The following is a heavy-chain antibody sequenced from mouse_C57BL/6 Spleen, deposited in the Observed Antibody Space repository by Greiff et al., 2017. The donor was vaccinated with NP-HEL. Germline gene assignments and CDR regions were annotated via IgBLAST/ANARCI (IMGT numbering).Heavy chain of an antibody. CDR1: GYTFTSYG. V-gene: IGHV1-81*01. CDR2: IYPRSGNT. Sequence: VQLQQSGAELARPGASVKLSCKASGYTFTSYGISWVKQRPGQGLGWIGEIYPRSGNTYYNEQFKGKATLTADKSSSTAYMELRSLTSEDSAVYFCAPPDGPYAMDYWGQGTSVTVSS. J-gene: IGHJ4*01. CDR3: APPDGPYAMDY. D-gene: IGHD2-3*01.